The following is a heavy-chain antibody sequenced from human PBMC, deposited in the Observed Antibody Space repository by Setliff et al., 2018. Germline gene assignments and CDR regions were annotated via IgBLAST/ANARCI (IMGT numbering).Heavy chain of an antibody. CDR1: GYSISSGYY. V-gene: IGHV4-38-2*02. J-gene: IGHJ4*02. D-gene: IGHD5-18*01. Sequence: PSETLSLTCTVSGYSISSGYYWGWIRQPPGKGLEWIGSIYHSGSTYYNPSLKSRVTISVDTSKNQFSLKLSSVTAADTAVYYCARGGGYGPSGYFDYWGQGTLVTVSS. CDR2: IYHSGST. CDR3: ARGGGYGPSGYFDY.